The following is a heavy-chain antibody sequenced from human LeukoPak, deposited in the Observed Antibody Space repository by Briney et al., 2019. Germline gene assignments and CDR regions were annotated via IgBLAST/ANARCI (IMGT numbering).Heavy chain of an antibody. D-gene: IGHD3-22*01. Sequence: GASVKVSCKASRYTFTSYYMHWVRQAPGQGLEWMGIINPSGGSTSYAQKFQGRVTMTRDTSTSTVYMELSSLRSEDTAVYYCARGSVLQYYYDSSGYYGSFDYWGQGTLVTVSS. CDR1: RYTFTSYY. V-gene: IGHV1-46*01. CDR3: ARGSVLQYYYDSSGYYGSFDY. J-gene: IGHJ4*02. CDR2: INPSGGST.